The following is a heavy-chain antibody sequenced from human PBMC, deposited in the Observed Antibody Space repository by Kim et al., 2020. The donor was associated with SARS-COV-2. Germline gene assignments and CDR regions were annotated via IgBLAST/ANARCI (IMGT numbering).Heavy chain of an antibody. Sequence: SETLSLTCTVSGYSISSGYYWGWIRQPPGKGLEWIGSIYHSGSTYYNPSLKSRVTISVDTSKNQFSLKLSSVTAADTAVYYCATQGKYYYDSSGYPFDIWGQGTMVTVSS. J-gene: IGHJ3*02. CDR3: ATQGKYYYDSSGYPFDI. CDR2: IYHSGST. D-gene: IGHD3-22*01. V-gene: IGHV4-38-2*02. CDR1: GYSISSGYY.